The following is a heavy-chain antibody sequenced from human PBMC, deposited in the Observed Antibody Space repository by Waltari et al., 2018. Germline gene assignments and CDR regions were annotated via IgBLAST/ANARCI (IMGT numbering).Heavy chain of an antibody. V-gene: IGHV3-23*04. CDR2: ISGSDGRT. D-gene: IGHD5-12*01. J-gene: IGHJ2*01. CDR1: GFTFRSSA. CDR3: AKDLGGFSGSHWYFDL. Sequence: EVQLVESGGGLVQPGGSLRLSCAACGFTFRSSAIRWVRQAPGRGVEWVSSISGSDGRTNYADSAKGRFTISRDNVKNTLFLQMNSLRADDAAVYYCAKDLGGFSGSHWYFDLWGRGTLVTVSS.